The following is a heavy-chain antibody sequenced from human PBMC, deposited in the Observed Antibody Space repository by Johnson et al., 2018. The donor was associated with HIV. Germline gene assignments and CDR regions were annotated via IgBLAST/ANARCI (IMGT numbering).Heavy chain of an antibody. V-gene: IGHV3-33*05. Sequence: VQLVESGGGVVQPGRSLRLSCAVSGFTLSTYGMHWVRQAPGKGPEWVAVMSYDESNTYYADSVKGRFTISRDKSKKTLYLQMNSLRAEDTAVYYCARGGGSSWSDAFDIWGQGTMVTVSS. D-gene: IGHD6-13*01. J-gene: IGHJ3*02. CDR1: GFTLSTYG. CDR2: MSYDESNT. CDR3: ARGGGSSWSDAFDI.